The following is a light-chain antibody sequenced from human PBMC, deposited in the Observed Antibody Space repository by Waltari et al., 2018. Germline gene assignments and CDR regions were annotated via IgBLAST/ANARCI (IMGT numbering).Light chain of an antibody. V-gene: IGKV1-39*01. CDR1: QSISNY. CDR3: QQYYSSPWT. CDR2: TAS. Sequence: DIQMTQSPSSLSASVGDRVTITCRASQSISNYLNWYQQKPGKAPKLLIYTASSLQSGVPSRFSGSGSGTDFTLTISSLQPEDFATFYCQQYYSSPWTFGQGTKVEVK. J-gene: IGKJ1*01.